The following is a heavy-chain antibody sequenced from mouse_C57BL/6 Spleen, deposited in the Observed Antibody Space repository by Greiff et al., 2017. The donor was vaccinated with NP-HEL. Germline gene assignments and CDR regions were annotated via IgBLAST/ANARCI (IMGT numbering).Heavy chain of an antibody. Sequence: VQLKQSGPELVKPGASVKISCKASGYLFTGYYMNWVKQSPEKSLEWIGEINPSTGGTTYNQKFKAKATLTVDKSSSTAYMQLKSLTSEDSAVYYCARELAYAMDYWGQGTSVTVSS. CDR1: GYLFTGYY. CDR2: INPSTGGT. CDR3: ARELAYAMDY. J-gene: IGHJ4*01. V-gene: IGHV1-42*01. D-gene: IGHD4-1*01.